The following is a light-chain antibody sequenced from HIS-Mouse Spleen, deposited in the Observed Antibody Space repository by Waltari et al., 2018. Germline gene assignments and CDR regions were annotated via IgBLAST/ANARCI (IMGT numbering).Light chain of an antibody. CDR3: NTRDSSGNHVV. Sequence: SYELTQDPAVSVALGQTVRITCQGDRLRSYYASWYQQKPGQAPVHVIYGKNNRPSGVPDRFSGSSSGNRASLTITGAQAEDEADYYCNTRDSSGNHVVFGGGTKLTVL. V-gene: IGLV3-19*01. CDR2: GKN. CDR1: RLRSYY. J-gene: IGLJ2*01.